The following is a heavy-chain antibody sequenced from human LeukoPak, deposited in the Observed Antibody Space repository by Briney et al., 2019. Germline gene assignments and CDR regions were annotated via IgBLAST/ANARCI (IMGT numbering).Heavy chain of an antibody. D-gene: IGHD3-22*01. Sequence: GGSLRLSCVASGFTFTDHPMNWVRQAPGKGLEWVSAISGSGGSTYYADSVKGRFTISRDNSKNTLYLQMNSLRAEDTAVYHCAKARGYYDSSGYYRRWGQGTLVTVSS. J-gene: IGHJ4*02. V-gene: IGHV3-23*01. CDR2: ISGSGGST. CDR3: AKARGYYDSSGYYRR. CDR1: GFTFTDHP.